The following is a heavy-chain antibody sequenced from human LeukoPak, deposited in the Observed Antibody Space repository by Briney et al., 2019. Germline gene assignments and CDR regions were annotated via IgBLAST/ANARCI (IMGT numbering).Heavy chain of an antibody. CDR3: ARDMDDYGDRLADFDY. CDR1: GYTFTGYY. J-gene: IGHJ4*02. V-gene: IGHV1-18*04. CDR2: ISAYNGNT. D-gene: IGHD4-17*01. Sequence: GASVKVSCKASGYTFTGYYMHWVRQAPGQGLEWMGWISAYNGNTNYAQKLQGRVTMATDTSTSTAYMELRSLRSDDTAVYYCARDMDDYGDRLADFDYWGQGTLVTVSS.